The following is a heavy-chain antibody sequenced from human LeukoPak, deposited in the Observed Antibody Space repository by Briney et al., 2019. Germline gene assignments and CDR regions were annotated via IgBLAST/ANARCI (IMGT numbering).Heavy chain of an antibody. V-gene: IGHV1-2*02. D-gene: IGHD6-13*01. CDR2: INPNSGGT. J-gene: IGHJ4*02. CDR3: ARAGGQQLVREGFDY. Sequence: ASVKVSCKTSGYTFTAYYIHWVRQAPGQGLECVGWINPNSGGTNYAQKFQGRVTMTRDTSISTAYMELSRLRSDDTAVYYCARAGGQQLVREGFDYWGQGTLVTVSS. CDR1: GYTFTAYY.